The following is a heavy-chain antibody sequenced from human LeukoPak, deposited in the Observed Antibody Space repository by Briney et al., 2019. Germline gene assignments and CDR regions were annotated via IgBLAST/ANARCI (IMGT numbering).Heavy chain of an antibody. CDR3: ARGGNQRITIFGVVIGEDAFDI. Sequence: AAVKVSCKASGYTFTSSGISWVRQAPGQGLEWMGWMNPNSGNTGYAQKFQGRVTITRNTSISTAYMELSSLRSEDTAVYYCARGGNQRITIFGVVIGEDAFDIWGQGTMVTVSS. J-gene: IGHJ3*02. CDR1: GYTFTSSG. D-gene: IGHD3-3*01. V-gene: IGHV1-8*03. CDR2: MNPNSGNT.